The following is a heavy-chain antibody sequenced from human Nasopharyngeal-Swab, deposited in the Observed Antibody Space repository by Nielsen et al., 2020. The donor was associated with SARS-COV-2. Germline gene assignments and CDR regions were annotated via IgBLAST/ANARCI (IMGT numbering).Heavy chain of an antibody. Sequence: GESLKTACAASGFTFRSYWMSWVRQAPGKGLEWVAHIKQSGSGQYYVDSVKGRFTISRDNAKNSLSLQMNSLRAEDTAVYYCARYCSTTSCPKGFDDWGQGTMVTVSS. D-gene: IGHD2-2*01. CDR1: GFTFRSYW. CDR3: ARYCSTTSCPKGFDD. V-gene: IGHV3-7*01. CDR2: IKQSGSGQ. J-gene: IGHJ4*02.